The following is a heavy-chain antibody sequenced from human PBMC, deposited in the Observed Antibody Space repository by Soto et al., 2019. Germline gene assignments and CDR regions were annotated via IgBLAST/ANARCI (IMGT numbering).Heavy chain of an antibody. V-gene: IGHV5-51*01. D-gene: IGHD2-2*01. CDR1: GYSFTSYW. CDR2: IYPGDSDT. Sequence: PGESLKISCKGSGYSFTSYWIGWVRQMPGKGLEWMGIIYPGDSDTRYSPSFQGQVTISADKSISTAYLQWSSLKASDTAMYYCARAGYCSSTSCYGDHYYYYGMDVWGQGTMVTVSS. J-gene: IGHJ6*02. CDR3: ARAGYCSSTSCYGDHYYYYGMDV.